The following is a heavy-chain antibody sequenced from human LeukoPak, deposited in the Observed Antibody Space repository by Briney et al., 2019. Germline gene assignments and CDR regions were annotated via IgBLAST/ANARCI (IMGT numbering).Heavy chain of an antibody. CDR3: ASSPPLKYYFDY. J-gene: IGHJ4*02. Sequence: GASVKVSCKASGGTFSSYAISWVRQAPGQGLEWMGGIIPIFGTANYAQKLQGRVTITTDESTSTAYMELSSLRSEDTAVYYCASSPPLKYYFDYWGQGTLVTVSS. CDR1: GGTFSSYA. CDR2: IIPIFGTA. V-gene: IGHV1-69*05.